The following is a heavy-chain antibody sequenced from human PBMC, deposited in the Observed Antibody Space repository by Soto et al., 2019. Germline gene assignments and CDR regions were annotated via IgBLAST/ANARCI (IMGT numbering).Heavy chain of an antibody. V-gene: IGHV3-30*18. CDR3: AKGTRATITYYYYGMDV. J-gene: IGHJ6*02. CDR2: ISYDGSNK. CDR1: GFTFSSYG. Sequence: GGSLRLSCAASGFTFSSYGMHWVRQAPGKGLEWVAVISYDGSNKYYADSVKGRFTISRDNSKNTLYLQMNSLRAEDTAVYYCAKGTRATITYYYYGMDVWAQGTTVTVSS. D-gene: IGHD5-12*01.